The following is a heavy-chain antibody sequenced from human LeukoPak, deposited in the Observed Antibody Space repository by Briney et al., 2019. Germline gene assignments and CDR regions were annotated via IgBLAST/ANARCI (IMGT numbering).Heavy chain of an antibody. J-gene: IGHJ4*02. CDR2: ISPSGDYT. CDR3: ARDNSGWSVDY. Sequence: GASVKVSCKASGYTFSSYYMHWVRQAPGQGLEWMGIISPSGDYTRYAQKVQGRVSMTLDTSTSTVYMELHSLESEDTAMYYCARDNSGWSVDYWGQGTLVTVTS. CDR1: GYTFSSYY. V-gene: IGHV1-46*04. D-gene: IGHD6-19*01.